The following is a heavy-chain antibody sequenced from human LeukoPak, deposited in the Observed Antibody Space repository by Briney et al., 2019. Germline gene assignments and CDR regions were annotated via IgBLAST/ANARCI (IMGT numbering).Heavy chain of an antibody. CDR2: INHSGST. V-gene: IGHV4-34*01. Sequence: PSETLSLTCAVYGGSFSGYYWSWIRQPPGKGLEWIGEINHSGSTNYNPSLKSRVTISVDTSKNQFSLKLSSVTAADTAVYYCALQAHYDFWSGPTYYYGMDVWGQGTTVTVSS. CDR3: ALQAHYDFWSGPTYYYGMDV. D-gene: IGHD3-3*01. CDR1: GGSFSGYY. J-gene: IGHJ6*02.